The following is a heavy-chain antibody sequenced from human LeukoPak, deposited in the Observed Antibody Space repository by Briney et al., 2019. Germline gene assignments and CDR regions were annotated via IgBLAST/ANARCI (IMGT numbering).Heavy chain of an antibody. V-gene: IGHV1-18*01. D-gene: IGHD3-9*01. Sequence: APVKVSCKASGYTFTSYGISWVRQAPGQGLEWMGWISAYNGNTNYAQKLQGRVTMTTDTSTSTAYMELRSLRSDDTAVYYCARDQGILTGYPYYYYGMDVWGQGTTVTVSS. J-gene: IGHJ6*02. CDR3: ARDQGILTGYPYYYYGMDV. CDR1: GYTFTSYG. CDR2: ISAYNGNT.